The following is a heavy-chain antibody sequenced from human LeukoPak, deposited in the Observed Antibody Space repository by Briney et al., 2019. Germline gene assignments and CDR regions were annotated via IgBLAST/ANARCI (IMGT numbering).Heavy chain of an antibody. Sequence: SETLSLTCTVSGGSISSSSYYWGWIRQPPGKGLEWIGSIYYSGSTNYNPSLKSRVTMSVDKSKNQFSLKLSSVTAADTAFYFCARAGGRDFHFDSWGQGTLVTVSS. CDR2: IYYSGST. V-gene: IGHV4-39*07. CDR3: ARAGGRDFHFDS. CDR1: GGSISSSSYY. J-gene: IGHJ4*02. D-gene: IGHD5-12*01.